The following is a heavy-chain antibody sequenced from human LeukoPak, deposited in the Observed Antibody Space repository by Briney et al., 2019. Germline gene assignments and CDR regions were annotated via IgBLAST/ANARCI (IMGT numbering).Heavy chain of an antibody. CDR3: ARDIVVVVAADSIRMNAFDI. Sequence: GGSLRLSCAASGFTFSSYSMNWVRQAPGEGREWVSSIISSSSYIYYADSVKGRLTSSRDNAKNPLYLQMNSLTAEDTAVYYCARDIVVVVAADSIRMNAFDIWGQGTMVTVSS. CDR1: GFTFSSYS. D-gene: IGHD2-15*01. J-gene: IGHJ3*02. V-gene: IGHV3-21*01. CDR2: IISSSSYI.